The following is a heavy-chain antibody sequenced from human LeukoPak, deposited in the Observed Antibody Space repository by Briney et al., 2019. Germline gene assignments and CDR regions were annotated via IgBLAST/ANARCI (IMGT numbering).Heavy chain of an antibody. Sequence: SEALSLTCAVYGGSFSGYYWSWIRQPPGKGLEWIGEINHSGSTNYNPSLKSRVTISVDTSKNQFSLKLSSVTAADTAVYYCARGTGLVTIFGVVQNWFDPWGQGTLVTVSS. V-gene: IGHV4-34*01. J-gene: IGHJ5*02. D-gene: IGHD3-3*01. CDR2: INHSGST. CDR3: ARGTGLVTIFGVVQNWFDP. CDR1: GGSFSGYY.